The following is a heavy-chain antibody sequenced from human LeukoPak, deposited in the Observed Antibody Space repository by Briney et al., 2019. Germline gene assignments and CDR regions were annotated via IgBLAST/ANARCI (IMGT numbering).Heavy chain of an antibody. CDR2: ISAYNGNT. V-gene: IGHV1-18*01. J-gene: IGHJ3*02. Sequence: GASVKVSCKASGYTFTSYGIGWVRQAPGQGLEWMGWISAYNGNTNYAQKLQGRVTMTTDTSTSTAYMELRSLRSDDTAVYYCARDYQSIMIFGVVISRGDALDIWGQGTMVTVSS. CDR1: GYTFTSYG. D-gene: IGHD3-3*01. CDR3: ARDYQSIMIFGVVISRGDALDI.